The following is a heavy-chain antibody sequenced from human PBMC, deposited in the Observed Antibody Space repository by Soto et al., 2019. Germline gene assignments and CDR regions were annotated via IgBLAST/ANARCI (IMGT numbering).Heavy chain of an antibody. CDR1: GCTFTSYG. D-gene: IGHD6-13*01. CDR3: ARDATYSSSWNRYYYYGMDV. Sequence: GASVKVSCKASGCTFTSYGISWVRQAPGQGLEWMGWISAYNGNTNYAQKLQGRVTMTTDTSTSTAYMELRSLRSDDTAVYYCARDATYSSSWNRYYYYGMDVWGQGTTVTVSS. V-gene: IGHV1-18*04. J-gene: IGHJ6*02. CDR2: ISAYNGNT.